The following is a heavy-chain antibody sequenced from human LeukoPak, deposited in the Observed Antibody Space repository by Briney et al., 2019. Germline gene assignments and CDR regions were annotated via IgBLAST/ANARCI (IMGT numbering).Heavy chain of an antibody. CDR3: AKGYNYAYEY. V-gene: IGHV3-53*01. CDR2: TYSGGST. J-gene: IGHJ4*02. D-gene: IGHD5-18*01. CDR1: GFTVSSSY. Sequence: PGGSLRLSCAASGFTVSSSYMSWVRQAPGKGLEWVSLTYSGGSTYYAASVKGRFTISRDNSKNTLYLQMNSLRPEDTAVYYCAKGYNYAYEYWGQGTLVTVSS.